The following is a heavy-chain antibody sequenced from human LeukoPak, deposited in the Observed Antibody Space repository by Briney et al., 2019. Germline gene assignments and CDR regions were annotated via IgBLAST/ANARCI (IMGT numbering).Heavy chain of an antibody. CDR3: ASDRYCSSTSCYAP. Sequence: SETLSLTCTVSGGSISSGGYYWSWIRQPPGKGLEWIGYIYHSGSTYYNPSLKSRVTISVDRSKNQFSLKLSSVTAADTAVYYCASDRYCSSTSCYAPWGRGTMVTVSS. CDR1: GGSISSGGYY. V-gene: IGHV4-30-2*01. J-gene: IGHJ3*01. D-gene: IGHD2-2*01. CDR2: IYHSGST.